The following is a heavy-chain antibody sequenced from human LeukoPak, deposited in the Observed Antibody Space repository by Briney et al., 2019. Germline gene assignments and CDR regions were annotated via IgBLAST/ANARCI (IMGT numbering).Heavy chain of an antibody. CDR3: ARDLDCSSTSCGGY. V-gene: IGHV3-23*01. Sequence: LAGGSLRLSCAASGFTFSSYAMSWVRQAPGKGLEWVSAISGSGGSTYYADSVKGRFTISRDNSKNTLYLQMNSLRAEDTAVYYCARDLDCSSTSCGGYWGQGPLVTVSS. CDR2: ISGSGGST. J-gene: IGHJ4*02. D-gene: IGHD2-2*01. CDR1: GFTFSSYA.